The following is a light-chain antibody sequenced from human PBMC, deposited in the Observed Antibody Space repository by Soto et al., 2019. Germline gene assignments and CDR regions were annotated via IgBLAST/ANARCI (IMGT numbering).Light chain of an antibody. V-gene: IGKV1-33*01. J-gene: IGKJ2*01. Sequence: IQMTQSTSSLSASVGDIVTITCQASRDIDNYLNWYQQKPGKAPNLLIYDAANLETGVPLRFSGSRSGTHFTFTISSLQPEDIGTDYGHRYDNRPFTFGQPTKLEI. CDR3: HRYDNRPFT. CDR1: RDIDNY. CDR2: DAA.